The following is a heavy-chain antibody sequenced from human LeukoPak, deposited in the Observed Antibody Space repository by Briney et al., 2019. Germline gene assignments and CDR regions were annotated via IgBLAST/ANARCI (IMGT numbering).Heavy chain of an antibody. CDR2: IYTSGST. J-gene: IGHJ6*04. Sequence: SQTLSLTCTVAGGSISRGSYCWGWIRQPAGKGLEWIGRIYTSGSTNYNPSLKSRVTISVDTSKDQFSLKLSSVTAADTAVYYCARGGGYRSLDVWGKGTMVTVSS. CDR3: ARGGGYRSLDV. D-gene: IGHD5-24*01. V-gene: IGHV4-61*02. CDR1: GGSISRGSYC.